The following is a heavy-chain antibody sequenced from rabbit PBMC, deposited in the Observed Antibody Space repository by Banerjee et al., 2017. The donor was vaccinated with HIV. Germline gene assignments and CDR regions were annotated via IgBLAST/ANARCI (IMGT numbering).Heavy chain of an antibody. V-gene: IGHV1S40*01. Sequence: QSLEESGGGLVKPGASLTLTCIASGVSFSVNSYMCWVRQAPGKGLEWIACIDAGSSGFTYFATWAKGRFTVSKTSSTTVTLQMTRLTAADTATYFCARDTSSSFSSYGMDLWGPGTLVTVS. CDR2: IDAGSSGFT. CDR1: GVSFSVNSY. CDR3: ARDTSSSFSSYGMDL. J-gene: IGHJ6*01. D-gene: IGHD1-1*01.